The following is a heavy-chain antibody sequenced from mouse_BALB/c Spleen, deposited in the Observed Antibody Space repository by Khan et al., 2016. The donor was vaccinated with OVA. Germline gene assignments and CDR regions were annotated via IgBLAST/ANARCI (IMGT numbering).Heavy chain of an antibody. D-gene: IGHD1-1*01. Sequence: QIQLVQSGAELAKPGASVKMSCKASGYTFINYWILWVKQRPGQGLEWIGYINPSTGYTEYTQNFKDKATLTADKSSSTAYMQLSSLTSEDSAVYYCSRRGLRWYFDYWGQGTTLTVSS. CDR3: SRRGLRWYFDY. J-gene: IGHJ2*01. CDR1: GYTFINYW. CDR2: INPSTGYT. V-gene: IGHV1-7*01.